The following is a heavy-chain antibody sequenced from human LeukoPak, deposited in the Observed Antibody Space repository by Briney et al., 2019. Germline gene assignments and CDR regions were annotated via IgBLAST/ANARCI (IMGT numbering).Heavy chain of an antibody. Sequence: NSSQTLSLTCAVSGGSISSGGYSWSWIRQPPGKGLEWIGYIYPSGSTYYTPSLKSRVTISVDRSKNQFSLKLSSVTAADTAVYYCARGSVVVTPFDYWGQGTLVTVSS. CDR3: ARGSVVVTPFDY. V-gene: IGHV4-30-2*01. CDR2: IYPSGST. J-gene: IGHJ4*02. CDR1: GGSISSGGYS. D-gene: IGHD3-22*01.